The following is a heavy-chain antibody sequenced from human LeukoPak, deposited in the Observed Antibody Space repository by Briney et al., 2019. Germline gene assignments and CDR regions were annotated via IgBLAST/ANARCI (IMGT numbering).Heavy chain of an antibody. D-gene: IGHD4-17*01. V-gene: IGHV3-33*07. Sequence: GGSLRLSCAASGFPFSASAMTWVRQAPGKGLEWVAMIWSDGSNEYYADSVKGRFTISRDNSKNTLYLQMNSLRAEDTAVYYCARDKGLRSLDSWGQGTLVTVSS. CDR3: ARDKGLRSLDS. CDR1: GFPFSASA. J-gene: IGHJ4*02. CDR2: IWSDGSNE.